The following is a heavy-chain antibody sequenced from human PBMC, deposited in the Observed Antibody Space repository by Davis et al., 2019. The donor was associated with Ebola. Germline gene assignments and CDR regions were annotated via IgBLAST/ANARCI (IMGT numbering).Heavy chain of an antibody. CDR1: GFTFSSYA. CDR2: ISGSGGST. CDR3: AKGSRGYSYGPQYYFDY. J-gene: IGHJ4*02. V-gene: IGHV3-23*01. D-gene: IGHD5-18*01. Sequence: GESLKISCAASGFTFSSYAMSWVPQAPGKGLEWVSAISGSGGSTYYADSVKGRFTISRDNSKNTLYLQMNSLRAEDTAVYYCAKGSRGYSYGPQYYFDYWGQGTLVTVSS.